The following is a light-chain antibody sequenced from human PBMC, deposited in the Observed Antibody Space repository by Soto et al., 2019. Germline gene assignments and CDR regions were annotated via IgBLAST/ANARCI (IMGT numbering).Light chain of an antibody. Sequence: QSALTQPASVSESLGQSITISCTGTSSDIGYYNYVSWYQHHPGKAPKLMIYDVSNRPSGVSRRFSGSKSGNTASPTISGLRAEDEADYYCTSYTTSSTLVFGGGTKLTVL. CDR3: TSYTTSSTLV. J-gene: IGLJ2*01. CDR1: SSDIGYYNY. CDR2: DVS. V-gene: IGLV2-14*03.